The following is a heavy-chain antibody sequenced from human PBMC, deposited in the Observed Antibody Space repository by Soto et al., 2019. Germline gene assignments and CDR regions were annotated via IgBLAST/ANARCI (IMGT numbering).Heavy chain of an antibody. V-gene: IGHV4-30-4*01. CDR1: GGSISSGDYY. Sequence: QVQLQESGPGLVKPSQTLSLTCTVSGGSISSGDYYWSWIRQPPGKGLEWIGYIYYSGRTYNPSLKSRVTISVDTSKNQFSLKLSSVTAADTAVYYCARGERGRNWFDPWGQGTLVTVSS. CDR2: IYYSGRT. J-gene: IGHJ5*02. CDR3: ARGERGRNWFDP. D-gene: IGHD1-1*01.